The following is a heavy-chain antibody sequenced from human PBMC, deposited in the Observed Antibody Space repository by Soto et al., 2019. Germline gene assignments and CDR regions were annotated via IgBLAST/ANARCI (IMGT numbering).Heavy chain of an antibody. V-gene: IGHV3-49*04. CDR1: GFTFGDYA. CDR3: TRSTIRFGGVLFDI. Sequence: PGGSLRLSCTASGFTFGDYAMSWVRQAPGKGLEWVGFIRSKAYGGTTEYAASVKGRFTISRDDSKIIAYLQMNSLKTEDTAVYYCTRSTIRFGGVLFDIWGQGTMVTVSS. CDR2: IRSKAYGGTT. J-gene: IGHJ3*02. D-gene: IGHD3-16*01.